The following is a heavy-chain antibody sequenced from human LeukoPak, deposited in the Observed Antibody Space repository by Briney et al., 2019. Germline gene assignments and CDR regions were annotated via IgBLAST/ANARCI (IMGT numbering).Heavy chain of an antibody. CDR1: GDILNSYH. Sequence: APVKVSCTASGDILNSYHIHWVRQAPGQGLEWMGIIKHSGGSTTYAQKFRGRLTMTRDTSTGTVNTELSSLTSEDTAVYYCARDFSWSVDYWGQGALVTVSS. CDR2: IKHSGGST. D-gene: IGHD6-13*01. J-gene: IGHJ4*02. V-gene: IGHV1-46*02. CDR3: ARDFSWSVDY.